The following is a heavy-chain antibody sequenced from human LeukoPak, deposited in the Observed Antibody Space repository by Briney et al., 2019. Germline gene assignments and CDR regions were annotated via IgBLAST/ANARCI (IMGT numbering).Heavy chain of an antibody. CDR1: GFTFSTYW. Sequence: PGGSLRLSCEASGFTFSTYWMSWVRQAPGKGLEWVANIKQDGSQTYHADSVKGRFTISRDNAENSLYLQMNSLRAEDTAVYYCARRAGAYSHPYDYWGQGTLVTVSS. J-gene: IGHJ4*02. CDR2: IKQDGSQT. D-gene: IGHD4/OR15-4a*01. CDR3: ARRAGAYSHPYDY. V-gene: IGHV3-7*03.